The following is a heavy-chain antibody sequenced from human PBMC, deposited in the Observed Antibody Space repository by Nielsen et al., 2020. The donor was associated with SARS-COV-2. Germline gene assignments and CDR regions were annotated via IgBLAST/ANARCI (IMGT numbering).Heavy chain of an antibody. CDR2: INPYSGGT. J-gene: IGHJ6*02. Sequence: ASVKVSCKASGYTFTSYDINWVRQAPGQGLEWMGQINPYSGGTNYAQKFQGTVTMTRDASISTVYMELTSDDTAVYYCARARATIFGLVMSYGMDVWGQGTTVAVSS. CDR1: GYTFTSYD. V-gene: IGHV1-2*06. CDR3: ARARATIFGLVMSYGMDV. D-gene: IGHD3/OR15-3a*01.